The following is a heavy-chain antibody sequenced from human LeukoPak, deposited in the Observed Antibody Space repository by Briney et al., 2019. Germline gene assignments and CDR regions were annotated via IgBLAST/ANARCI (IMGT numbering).Heavy chain of an antibody. D-gene: IGHD2-2*01. CDR3: ARGRVVPVPDY. V-gene: IGHV1-69*13. Sequence: SVKVSCKASGGTFSSYAISWVRQAPGQGLEWMGGIIPIFGTANYAQKFQGRVTITADESTSTAYMELSSLKSEDTVVYYCARGRVVPVPDYWGQGTLVTVSS. J-gene: IGHJ4*02. CDR2: IIPIFGTA. CDR1: GGTFSSYA.